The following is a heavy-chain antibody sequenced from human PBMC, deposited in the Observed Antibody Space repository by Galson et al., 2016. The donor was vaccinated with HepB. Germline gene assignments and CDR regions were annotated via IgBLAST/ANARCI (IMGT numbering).Heavy chain of an antibody. V-gene: IGHV1-18*01. CDR2: ISPYSGDT. CDR3: VRDRHRSDGSCLDH. CDR1: SYTFTNFA. Sequence: SVKVSCKASSYTFTNFAVSWVRQAPGQGLEWMGWISPYSGDTKYVQRLQGRVTMTTDASTSTTYMELRSLTSDDTAVYYCVRDRHRSDGSCLDHWGQGTLVTVSS. J-gene: IGHJ4*02. D-gene: IGHD2-15*01.